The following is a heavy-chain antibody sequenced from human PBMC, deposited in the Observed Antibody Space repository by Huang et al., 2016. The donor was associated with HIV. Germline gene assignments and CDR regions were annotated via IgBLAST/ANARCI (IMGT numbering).Heavy chain of an antibody. Sequence: QVQLVQSGAEVKNPGASVRVSCKASGYTFTDSNIHWVRQAPGQGSEWMGWINPKRGGTIYAPRFQGRVTMTRDTTISTVHMDRRRIQSDDTAVYFCARGWSFGSSTSPADWGQGTLVTVSS. J-gene: IGHJ4*02. D-gene: IGHD6-6*01. CDR2: INPKRGGT. CDR3: ARGWSFGSSTSPAD. V-gene: IGHV1-2*02. CDR1: GYTFTDSN.